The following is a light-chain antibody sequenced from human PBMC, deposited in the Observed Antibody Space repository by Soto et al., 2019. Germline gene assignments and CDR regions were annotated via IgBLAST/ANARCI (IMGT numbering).Light chain of an antibody. V-gene: IGLV1-40*01. CDR1: SPNIGAGYD. CDR3: HSYDSSLSGFV. Sequence: QSVLTPPPSVSGAPGQRVTISCTGGSPNIGAGYDVHWYQQLPGTAPKLLIYGNNNRPSGVPDRFSGSKSGTSASLAITGLQAEDEADYYCHSYDSSLSGFVFGTGTKVTVL. J-gene: IGLJ1*01. CDR2: GNN.